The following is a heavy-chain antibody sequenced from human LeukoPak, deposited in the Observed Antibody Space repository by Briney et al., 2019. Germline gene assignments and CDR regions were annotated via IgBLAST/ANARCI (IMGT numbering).Heavy chain of an antibody. CDR2: AYRVGST. V-gene: IGHV3-66*01. CDR1: GFSFSSYC. CDR3: ARGRSAEGNCSFDY. D-gene: IGHD2-15*01. Sequence: GGSLTLSCAVSGFSFSSYCMSWVSQPPGRGMEWVSLAYRVGSTYKADSVKGRFTFSRDNSRNTLYRHINSPKVAATPGYYVARGRSAEGNCSFDYWGQGTLVTVSS. J-gene: IGHJ4*02.